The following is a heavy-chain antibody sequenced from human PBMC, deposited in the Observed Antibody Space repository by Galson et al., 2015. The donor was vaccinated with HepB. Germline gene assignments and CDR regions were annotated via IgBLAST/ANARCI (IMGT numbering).Heavy chain of an antibody. CDR1: GYTFTSYG. J-gene: IGHJ3*02. V-gene: IGHV1-18*01. CDR3: ARARYRGSYRAFGI. Sequence: SVKVSCKASGYTFTSYGISWVRPAPGQGLEWMGWISAYNGNTNYAQKLQGRVTMTTDTSTSTAYMELRSLRSDDTAVYYCARARYRGSYRAFGIWGQGTRVTVSA. D-gene: IGHD1-26*01. CDR2: ISAYNGNT.